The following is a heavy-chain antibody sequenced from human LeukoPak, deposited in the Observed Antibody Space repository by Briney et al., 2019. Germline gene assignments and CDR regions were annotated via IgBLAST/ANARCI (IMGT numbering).Heavy chain of an antibody. CDR2: IIPVIGPA. J-gene: IGHJ6*03. CDR1: GYSFTGYF. V-gene: IGHV1-69*06. Sequence: ASVKVSCKASGYSFTGYFMHWVRQAPGQGLEWMGGIIPVIGPANYAQEFQGRVTITADKSTTTAYMEVTNLTSEDTAVYYCAKIAAAATYYYYMDVWGKGTTVTVSS. CDR3: AKIAAAATYYYYMDV. D-gene: IGHD6-13*01.